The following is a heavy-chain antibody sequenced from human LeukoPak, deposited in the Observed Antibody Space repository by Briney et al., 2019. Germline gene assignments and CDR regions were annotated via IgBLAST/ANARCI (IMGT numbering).Heavy chain of an antibody. V-gene: IGHV1-2*02. CDR1: GYTFTNSY. J-gene: IGHJ3*01. CDR2: INPNGGGT. D-gene: IGHD3-3*01. CDR3: ARGFLEWLLTSSFDV. Sequence: ASVKVSCKASGYTFTNSYIHWVRQAPGQGLEWMGWINPNGGGTNSAQKFQGRVTMTRDTSITTAYMELSRLRSDDTAVYYCARGFLEWLLTSSFDVWGQGTTVTVSS.